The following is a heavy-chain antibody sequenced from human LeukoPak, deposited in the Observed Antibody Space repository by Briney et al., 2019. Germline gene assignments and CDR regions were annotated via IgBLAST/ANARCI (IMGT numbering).Heavy chain of an antibody. V-gene: IGHV4-39*01. CDR1: GGSISSSSYY. D-gene: IGHD1-14*01. J-gene: IGHJ4*02. CDR3: ARRSSRSNRGFDY. CDR2: IYYSGST. Sequence: SETLSLTCTVSGGSISSSSYYWGWIRQPPGKGLEWIGSIYYSGSTYYNPSLKSRVTISVDTSKNQFSLKLSSVTAADTAVYYCARRSSRSNRGFDYWGQGTLVTVSS.